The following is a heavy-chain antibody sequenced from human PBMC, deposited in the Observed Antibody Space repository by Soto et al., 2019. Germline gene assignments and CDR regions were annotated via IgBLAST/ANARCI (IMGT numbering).Heavy chain of an antibody. CDR1: GGSISSGGYY. CDR2: IYYSGST. V-gene: IGHV4-31*03. D-gene: IGHD6-13*01. CDR3: ARAKQQLVRFDY. Sequence: LSLTCTVSGGSISSGGYYWSWIRQHPGKGLEWIGYIYYSGSTYYNPSLKSRVTISVDTSKDQFSLKLSSVTAADTAVYYCARAKQQLVRFDYWGQGTLVTVSS. J-gene: IGHJ4*02.